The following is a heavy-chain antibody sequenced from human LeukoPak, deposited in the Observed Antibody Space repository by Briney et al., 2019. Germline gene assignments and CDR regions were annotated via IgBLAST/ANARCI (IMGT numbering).Heavy chain of an antibody. J-gene: IGHJ3*02. V-gene: IGHV1-69*13. CDR3: ARTGGNWDDAFDI. D-gene: IGHD7-27*01. CDR1: GGTFSSYA. CDR2: IIPIFGTA. Sequence: SEKVSCKASGGTFSSYAISWVRQAPGQGLEWMGGIIPIFGTANYAQKFQGRVTITADESTSTAYMELSSLRSEDTAVYYCARTGGNWDDAFDIWGQGTMVTVSS.